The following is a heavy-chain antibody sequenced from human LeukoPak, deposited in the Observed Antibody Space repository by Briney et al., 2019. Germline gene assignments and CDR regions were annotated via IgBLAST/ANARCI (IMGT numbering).Heavy chain of an antibody. CDR3: ARTGRFLGYSYGYPYYYYMDV. CDR1: GFTFSSYA. J-gene: IGHJ6*03. D-gene: IGHD5-18*01. CDR2: ISYDGSNK. Sequence: PGGSLRLSCAASGFTFSSYAMHWVRQAPGKGLEWVAVISYDGSNKYYADSVKGRFTISRDNSKNTLYLQMNSLRAEDTAVYYCARTGRFLGYSYGYPYYYYMDVWGKGTTVTVSS. V-gene: IGHV3-30*01.